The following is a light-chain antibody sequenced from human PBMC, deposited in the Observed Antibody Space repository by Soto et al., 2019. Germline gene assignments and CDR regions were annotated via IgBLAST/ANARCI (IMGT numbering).Light chain of an antibody. CDR1: QSVGSN. Sequence: DIVMTQSPATLSLSAGDSATLSCGASQSVGSNLAWYQQKPGQAPRLLIYGASTRATGIPARFSGSGSGTEFTLTISSLQSEDFAVYYCQQYNYWPPLTFGGGTKLEI. CDR2: GAS. J-gene: IGKJ4*01. CDR3: QQYNYWPPLT. V-gene: IGKV3-15*01.